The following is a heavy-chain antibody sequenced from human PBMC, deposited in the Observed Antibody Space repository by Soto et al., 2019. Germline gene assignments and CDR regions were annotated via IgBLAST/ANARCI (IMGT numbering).Heavy chain of an antibody. Sequence: QMQLVESGGGVVQPGRSLRLSCAASGFTFSSYGMHWVRQAPGKGLEWVAVISYDGSNKYYADSVKGRFTISRDNSKNTLYLQMNSLRAEDTAVYYCAKDRGRIQLWSDYWGQGTLVTVSS. CDR2: ISYDGSNK. D-gene: IGHD5-18*01. CDR1: GFTFSSYG. CDR3: AKDRGRIQLWSDY. J-gene: IGHJ4*02. V-gene: IGHV3-30*18.